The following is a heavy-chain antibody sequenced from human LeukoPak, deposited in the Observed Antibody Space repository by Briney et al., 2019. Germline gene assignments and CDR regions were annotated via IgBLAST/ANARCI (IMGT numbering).Heavy chain of an antibody. V-gene: IGHV3-23*01. J-gene: IGHJ4*02. D-gene: IGHD3-22*01. CDR3: AKSSYYDSSGFYREYYFDY. Sequence: GSLRFSCVASGFSFNNFGMSWVRQAPGKGLEWVSSISGTGGSTHYADSVKGRFTISRDNSKNTLYLQMNSLRAGDTAVYYCAKSSYYDSSGFYREYYFDYWGQGTLVPVSS. CDR2: ISGTGGST. CDR1: GFSFNNFG.